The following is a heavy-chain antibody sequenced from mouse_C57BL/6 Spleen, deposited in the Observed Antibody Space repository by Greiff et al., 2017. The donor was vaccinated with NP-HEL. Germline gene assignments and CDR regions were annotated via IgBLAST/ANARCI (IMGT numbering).Heavy chain of an antibody. J-gene: IGHJ4*01. CDR2: IYPRSGNT. V-gene: IGHV1-81*01. CDR1: GYTFTSYG. Sequence: QVQLQQSGAELARPGASVKLSCKASGYTFTSYGISWVKQRTGQGLEWIGEIYPRSGNTYYNEKFKGKATLTADKSSSTAYMELSSLTSEDSAVYFCARNDCDSYYAMDYWGQGTSVTVSS. CDR3: ARNDCDSYYAMDY. D-gene: IGHD2-4*01.